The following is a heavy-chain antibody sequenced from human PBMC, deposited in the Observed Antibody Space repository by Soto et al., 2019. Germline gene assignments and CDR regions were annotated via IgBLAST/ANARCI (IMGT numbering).Heavy chain of an antibody. CDR3: ARAEDDYGDQDHFDF. CDR1: GFSFSSFA. J-gene: IGHJ4*02. Sequence: EVQLLESGGGLVHPGASLRLSCEASGFSFSSFAMSWVRQAPGKGLEWVSGIGGSGRSTYYADSVKGRFTISRDNSKNTLYLQMNSLRVEDTAVYYCARAEDDYGDQDHFDFWGQGTLVTVSS. D-gene: IGHD4-17*01. V-gene: IGHV3-23*01. CDR2: IGGSGRST.